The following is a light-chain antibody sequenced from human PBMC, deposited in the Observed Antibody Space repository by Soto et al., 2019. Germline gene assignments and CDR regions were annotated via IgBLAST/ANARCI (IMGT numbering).Light chain of an antibody. CDR2: KAS. Sequence: DIPMTQSPSTLSASVGDTVTITCRASQSLSSWLAWYQQKPGQAPKLLIHKASSLESGVPSRYSGSGSGTEFTLTISSVQPDDFETFYCQQYDRFPYTFGQGTKLEIK. CDR1: QSLSSW. CDR3: QQYDRFPYT. V-gene: IGKV1-5*03. J-gene: IGKJ2*01.